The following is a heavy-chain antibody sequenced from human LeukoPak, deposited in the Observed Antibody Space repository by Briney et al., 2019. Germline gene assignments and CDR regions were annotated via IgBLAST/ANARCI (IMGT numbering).Heavy chain of an antibody. CDR2: ISAYNGNT. D-gene: IGHD1-26*01. CDR1: GYTFTSYY. V-gene: IGHV1-18*04. Sequence: GASVKVSCKASGYTFTSYYMHWVRQAPGQGLEWMGWISAYNGNTNYAQKLQGRVTMTTDTSTSTAYMELRSLRSDDTAVYYCARDQYSGSYYTYYYYYVDVWGKGTTVTVSS. J-gene: IGHJ6*03. CDR3: ARDQYSGSYYTYYYYYVDV.